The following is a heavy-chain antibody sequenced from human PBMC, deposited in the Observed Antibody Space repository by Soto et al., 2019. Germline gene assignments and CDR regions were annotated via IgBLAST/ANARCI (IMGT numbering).Heavy chain of an antibody. CDR2: ILYSGST. V-gene: IGHV4-59*01. CDR3: TKYRRTDAEGYSFDY. Sequence: SETLSLTCTVSGGSISGSYWSWIRQTPGKVLVCVGYILYSGSTNYNPSLKSRVTISVDSAKNQFSLQLSSVTAAYTAVYFCTKYRRTDAEGYSFDYWGQGALVTVSS. D-gene: IGHD2-15*01. J-gene: IGHJ4*02. CDR1: GGSISGSY.